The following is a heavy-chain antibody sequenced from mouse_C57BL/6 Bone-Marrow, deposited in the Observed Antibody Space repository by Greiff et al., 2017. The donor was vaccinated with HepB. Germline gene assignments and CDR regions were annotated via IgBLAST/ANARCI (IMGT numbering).Heavy chain of an antibody. CDR3: ARSGDTTAGFAY. D-gene: IGHD1-2*01. V-gene: IGHV14-3*01. CDR2: IDPANGNT. J-gene: IGHJ3*01. Sequence: VQLQQSVAELVRPGASVKLSCTASGFHIKNTYMHWVKQSPEQGLEWIGRIDPANGNTKYAPKFQGKATITADTSSNTAYLQLSSLTSEDTAIYYCARSGDTTAGFAYWGQGTLVTVSA. CDR1: GFHIKNTY.